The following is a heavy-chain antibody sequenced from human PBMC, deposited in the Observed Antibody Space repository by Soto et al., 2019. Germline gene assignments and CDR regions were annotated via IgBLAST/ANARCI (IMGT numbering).Heavy chain of an antibody. CDR3: ATDLSDVQVATGAFDY. J-gene: IGHJ4*02. CDR1: GYTFTSYG. Sequence: ASVKVSCKASGYTFTSYGISWVRQAPGQGLEWMGWISAYNGNTIYAQKFQGRVTMTEDTSTDTAYMELSSLRSEDTAVYYCATDLSDVQVATGAFDYWGQGTLVTVSS. CDR2: ISAYNGNT. V-gene: IGHV1-18*01. D-gene: IGHD5-12*01.